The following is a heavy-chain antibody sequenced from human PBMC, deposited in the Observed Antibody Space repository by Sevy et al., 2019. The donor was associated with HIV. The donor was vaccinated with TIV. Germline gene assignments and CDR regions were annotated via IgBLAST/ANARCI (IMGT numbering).Heavy chain of an antibody. CDR1: GFTFNKYW. Sequence: GGSLRLSCAASGFTFNKYWMHWVRQDPGKGLVWVSRINTDGSTTDYADSVKGRFTIYRDKAKNTLYLQMNSLRVEDTAVYYCAGVVYCHSSDNCQTPFDYWGQGTLVTVSS. J-gene: IGHJ4*02. D-gene: IGHD3-22*01. V-gene: IGHV3-74*01. CDR3: AGVVYCHSSDNCQTPFDY. CDR2: INTDGSTT.